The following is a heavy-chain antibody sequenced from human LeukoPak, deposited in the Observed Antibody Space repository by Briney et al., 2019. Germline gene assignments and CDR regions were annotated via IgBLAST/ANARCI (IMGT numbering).Heavy chain of an antibody. CDR1: GFTFSSYS. J-gene: IGHJ4*02. Sequence: GGSLRLSCAASGFTFSSYSMNCVRQAPGKGLEWVSSISSSSSYIYYADSVKGRFTISRDNAKNSLYLQMNSLRAEDTAVYYCARGGYDILTGYYYFDYWGQGTLVTVSS. D-gene: IGHD3-9*01. V-gene: IGHV3-21*01. CDR2: ISSSSSYI. CDR3: ARGGYDILTGYYYFDY.